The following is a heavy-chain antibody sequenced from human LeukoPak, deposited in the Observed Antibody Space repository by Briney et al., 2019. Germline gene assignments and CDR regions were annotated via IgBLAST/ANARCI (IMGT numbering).Heavy chain of an antibody. CDR2: ISYDGSNK. Sequence: GRSLRLSCAASGFTFSSYAMHWVRQAPGMGLEWVAIISYDGSNKYYADSVKGRFTISRDNSKNTLYLQMNSLRAEDTAVYYCARGNRGGYYDSSGYSNQWGQGTLVTVSS. CDR3: ARGNRGGYYDSSGYSNQ. CDR1: GFTFSSYA. V-gene: IGHV3-30-3*01. J-gene: IGHJ4*02. D-gene: IGHD3-22*01.